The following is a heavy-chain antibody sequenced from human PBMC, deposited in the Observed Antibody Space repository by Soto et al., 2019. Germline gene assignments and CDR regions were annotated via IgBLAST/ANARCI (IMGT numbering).Heavy chain of an antibody. CDR2: ISSSSSFI. V-gene: IGHV3-21*01. Sequence: EVPLVESGGGLVKPGGSLRLSCAASGFTFSSYTMNWVRQAPGKGLEWVSSISSSSSFIYYGDSVKGRFTISRDNAKNSLYLQMNSLRAEDTAVYYCARGSSWPDYWGQGTLVTVSS. D-gene: IGHD6-13*01. CDR3: ARGSSWPDY. J-gene: IGHJ4*02. CDR1: GFTFSSYT.